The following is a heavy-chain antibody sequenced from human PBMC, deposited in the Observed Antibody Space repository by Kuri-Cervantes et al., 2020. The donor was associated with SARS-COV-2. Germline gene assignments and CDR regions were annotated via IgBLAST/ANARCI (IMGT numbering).Heavy chain of an antibody. V-gene: IGHV3-74*01. J-gene: IGHJ4*02. CDR1: GFTFSGHW. CDR2: INPDGSYT. CDR3: VRDGDHWNFDY. Sequence: LSLTCAASGFTFSGHWIHWVRQAPGKGLVWVSRINPDGSYTNNADSVKGRFTLSRDNATNMLFLQMNSLRAADTAVYYCVRDGDHWNFDYWGQGTLVTVSS. D-gene: IGHD1-1*01.